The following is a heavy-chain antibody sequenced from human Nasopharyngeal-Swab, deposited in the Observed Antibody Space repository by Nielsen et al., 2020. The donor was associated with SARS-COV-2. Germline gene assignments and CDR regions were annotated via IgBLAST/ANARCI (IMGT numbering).Heavy chain of an antibody. J-gene: IGHJ6*02. CDR3: ARDRFIVGVREPCMDV. Sequence: SETLSLTCTVSGGSISSYYWSWIRQPAGKGLEWIGRIYTSGSTNYNPSLKSRVTMSVDTSKNQFSLKLSSVTAADTAVYYCARDRFIVGVREPCMDVWGQGTTVTVSS. CDR2: IYTSGST. D-gene: IGHD1-26*01. CDR1: GGSISSYY. V-gene: IGHV4-4*07.